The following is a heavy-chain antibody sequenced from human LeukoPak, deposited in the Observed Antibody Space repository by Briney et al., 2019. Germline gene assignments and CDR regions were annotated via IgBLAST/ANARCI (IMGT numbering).Heavy chain of an antibody. CDR3: GKRESSYCHAPFDY. CDR2: ISYDGSNK. V-gene: IGHV3-30*18. J-gene: IGHJ4*02. Sequence: GGSLRLSCAASGLTFSSYGMHWVRQAPGKGLEWVAVISYDGSNKYYADSVKGRFTISRDNSKNTLYLQMNSLRAEDTAVYYCGKRESSYCHAPFDYWGQGTLVTVSS. CDR1: GLTFSSYG. D-gene: IGHD2-15*01.